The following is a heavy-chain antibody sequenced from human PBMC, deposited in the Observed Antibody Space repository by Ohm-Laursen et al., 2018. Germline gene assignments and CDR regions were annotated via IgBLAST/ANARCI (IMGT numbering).Heavy chain of an antibody. CDR1: GFTFSSYG. CDR2: IWYDGSNK. J-gene: IGHJ6*02. D-gene: IGHD5-18*01. CDR3: HTAMNGGYYYCGMDV. Sequence: SLRLSCTASGFTFSSYGMHWVRQAPGKGLEWVAVIWYDGSNKYYADSVKGRFTISRDNSKNTLYLQMNSLRAEDTAVYYCHTAMNGGYYYCGMDVWGQGTTVTVSS. V-gene: IGHV3-33*01.